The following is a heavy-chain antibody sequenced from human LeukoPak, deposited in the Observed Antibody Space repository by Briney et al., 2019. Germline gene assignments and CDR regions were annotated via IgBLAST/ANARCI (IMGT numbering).Heavy chain of an antibody. CDR2: ISSSSSYI. CDR3: ARGTLLRPVDY. Sequence: GRSLRLSCAASGFTFSSYGMNWVRQAPGKGLEWVSSISSSSSYIYYADSVKGRFTISRDNAKNSLYLQMNSLRAEDTAVYYCARGTLLRPVDYWGQGTLVTVSS. CDR1: GFTFSSYG. D-gene: IGHD3-16*01. J-gene: IGHJ4*02. V-gene: IGHV3-21*01.